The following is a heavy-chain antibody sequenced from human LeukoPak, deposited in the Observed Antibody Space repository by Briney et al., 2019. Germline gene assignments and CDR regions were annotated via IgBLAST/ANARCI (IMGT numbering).Heavy chain of an antibody. D-gene: IGHD1-1*01. CDR2: INNDGSRT. CDR1: GFTFSTYW. CDR3: AREGPGNYNWFDP. V-gene: IGHV3-74*01. Sequence: PGGSLRLSCAASGFTFSTYWMHWVRQAPGKGLVWVSRINNDGSRTTYADSVKGRFTISRDNAKNTVYLQMNSLRAEDTAVCYCAREGPGNYNWFDPWGQGTLVTVSS. J-gene: IGHJ5*02.